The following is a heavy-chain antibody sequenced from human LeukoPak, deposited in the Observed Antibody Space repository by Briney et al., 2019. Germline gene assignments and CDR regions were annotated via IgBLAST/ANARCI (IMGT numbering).Heavy chain of an antibody. CDR3: AKDRTDEYYYDSSGYEY. CDR1: GFTFSSYA. CDR2: ISGSGGST. D-gene: IGHD3-22*01. J-gene: IGHJ4*02. Sequence: GGSLRLSCAASGFTFSSYAMSWVRQAPGKGLEWVSAISGSGGSTYYADSVQGRFTISRDNSKNTLYLQMTSLRAEDTAVYYCAKDRTDEYYYDSSGYEYWGQGTLVTVSS. V-gene: IGHV3-23*01.